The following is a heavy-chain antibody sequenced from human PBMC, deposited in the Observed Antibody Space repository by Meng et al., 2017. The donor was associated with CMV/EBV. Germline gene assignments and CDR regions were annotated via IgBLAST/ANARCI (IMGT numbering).Heavy chain of an antibody. CDR2: IKQDGSEK. D-gene: IGHD2-2*02. J-gene: IGHJ4*02. CDR1: GFTFSGYW. Sequence: LSLTCAASGFTFSGYWMTWVRQAPGKGLEWVANIKQDGSEKYCVDSVKGRFTISRDNAKNSLSLQMNGLRAEDTAVYYCASDCSGASCYITNWGRGTLVTVSS. V-gene: IGHV3-7*01. CDR3: ASDCSGASCYITN.